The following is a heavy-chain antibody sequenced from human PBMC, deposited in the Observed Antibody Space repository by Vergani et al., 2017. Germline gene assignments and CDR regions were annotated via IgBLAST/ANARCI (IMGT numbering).Heavy chain of an antibody. D-gene: IGHD6-13*01. CDR3: ARVATGYSSSWYLGYFDY. CDR2: INPNSGGT. Sequence: QVQLVQSGAEVKKPGASVKVSCKASGYTFTGYYMHWMRQAPGQGLEWMGWINPNSGGTEYAQKFQGRVTMTTETSISTAYMELSRLRSDDTAVYYCARVATGYSSSWYLGYFDYWGKGTLVTVSS. V-gene: IGHV1-2*02. J-gene: IGHJ4*02. CDR1: GYTFTGYY.